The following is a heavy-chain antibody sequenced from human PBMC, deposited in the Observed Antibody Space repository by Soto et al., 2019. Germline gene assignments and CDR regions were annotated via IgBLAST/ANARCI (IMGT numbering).Heavy chain of an antibody. CDR1: GFTVITNY. D-gene: IGHD3-3*01. CDR2: MFSTGTA. Sequence: LRLSFAASGFTVITNYISWVRRAPGKGLEWVSVMFSTGTAYYTESVVGRFIVSRDNSKNTLYLQMNSLRAEDTAIYYCTRDSNYGFWSDYYGAFDIWGQGTVVTVSS. CDR3: TRDSNYGFWSDYYGAFDI. J-gene: IGHJ3*02. V-gene: IGHV3-53*01.